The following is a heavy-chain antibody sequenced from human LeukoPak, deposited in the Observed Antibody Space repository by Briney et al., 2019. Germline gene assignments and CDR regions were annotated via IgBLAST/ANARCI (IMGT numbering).Heavy chain of an antibody. V-gene: IGHV4-34*01. CDR3: ARGRPHYYDSSGYSFTDFDY. Sequence: SETLSLTCAVYGGSFSGYYWSWIRQPPGKGLEWTGEINHSGSTNYNPSLKSRVTISVDTSKNQFSLKLSSVTAADTAVYYCARGRPHYYDSSGYSFTDFDYWGQGTLVTVSS. J-gene: IGHJ4*02. CDR1: GGSFSGYY. D-gene: IGHD3-22*01. CDR2: INHSGST.